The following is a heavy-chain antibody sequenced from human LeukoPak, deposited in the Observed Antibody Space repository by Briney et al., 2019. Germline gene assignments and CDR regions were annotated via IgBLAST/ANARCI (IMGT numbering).Heavy chain of an antibody. J-gene: IGHJ6*04. V-gene: IGHV4-61*01. CDR3: ARDSGHCSGGSCPAWGMDV. D-gene: IGHD2-15*01. CDR2: IYYSGST. Sequence: SETLSLTCTVSGGSVSSGSYYWSWIRQPPGKGLEWSGYIYYSGSTTYNPSLKSRVTISVDTSKNQFSLKLSSVTAADTAVYYCARDSGHCSGGSCPAWGMDVWGKGTTVTVSS. CDR1: GGSVSSGSYY.